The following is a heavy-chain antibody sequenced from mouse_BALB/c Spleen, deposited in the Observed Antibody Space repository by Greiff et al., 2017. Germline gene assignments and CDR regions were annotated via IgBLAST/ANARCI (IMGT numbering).Heavy chain of an antibody. Sequence: QVQLKQSGPGLVAPSQSLSITCTVSGFSLTSYGVHWVRQPPGKGLEWLGVIWAGGSTNYNSALMSRLSISKDNSKSQVFLKMNSLQTDYTAIYNCARDPTARAPYYYAMDYWGQGTSVTVSS. CDR1: GFSLTSYG. V-gene: IGHV2-9*02. CDR2: IWAGGST. D-gene: IGHD3-2*01. CDR3: ARDPTARAPYYYAMDY. J-gene: IGHJ4*01.